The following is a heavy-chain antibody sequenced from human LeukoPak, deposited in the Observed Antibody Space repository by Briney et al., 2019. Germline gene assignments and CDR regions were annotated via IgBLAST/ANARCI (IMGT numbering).Heavy chain of an antibody. CDR3: ARHLGYCSGGSCYGGWFDP. CDR2: IYYTGST. CDR1: GTSIRSHY. V-gene: IGHV4-59*08. Sequence: PSETLSLTCTVSGTSIRSHYWSWIRQPPGKGLEWIGYIYYTGSTNYNPSLKSRVTMSIDTSKNQFSLNLSSVTAADTAVYYCARHLGYCSGGSCYGGWFDPWGQGTLVTVSS. J-gene: IGHJ5*02. D-gene: IGHD2-15*01.